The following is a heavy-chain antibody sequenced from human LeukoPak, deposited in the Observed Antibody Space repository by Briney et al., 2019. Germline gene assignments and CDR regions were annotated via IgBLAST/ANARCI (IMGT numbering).Heavy chain of an antibody. V-gene: IGHV3-48*03. CDR1: GFTFSSYE. Sequence: PGGSLRLSCAASGFTFSSYEMHWVRQAPGKGLEWVSYISSSASTIYYADSVKGRFTISRDNAKNSLYLQMNSLRAEDTAVYYCARDGGTTVVTPGRYYYYYYMDVWGKGTTVTVSS. CDR2: ISSSASTI. J-gene: IGHJ6*03. D-gene: IGHD4-23*01. CDR3: ARDGGTTVVTPGRYYYYYYMDV.